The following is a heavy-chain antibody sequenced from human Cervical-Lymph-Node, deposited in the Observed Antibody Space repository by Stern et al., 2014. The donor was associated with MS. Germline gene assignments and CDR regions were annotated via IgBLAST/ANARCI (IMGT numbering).Heavy chain of an antibody. V-gene: IGHV1-24*01. CDR1: GYSLSDLS. J-gene: IGHJ3*01. CDR3: ATASRYDALDL. Sequence: VQLVQSGAEVRKPGASVRVSCKVSGYSLSDLSMPWVRQAPGKGLAWLGGYDPEEGNTVYAQRFQGRVTMTEDTATDTAYMELNSLQSDDPAVYHCATASRYDALDLWGQGTVVTVSS. CDR2: YDPEEGNT.